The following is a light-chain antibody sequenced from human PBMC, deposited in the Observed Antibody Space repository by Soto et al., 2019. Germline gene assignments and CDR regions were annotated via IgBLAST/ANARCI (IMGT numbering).Light chain of an antibody. J-gene: IGLJ1*01. Sequence: QSALAQPASVSGSPGQSITIYCSGTSSDIKSQNYVSWYQQHPGEGPQLIIYNVSNRPSGVSNRFSGSKSGNTASLTISGLQAGDEADYYCTSHTNRYTYVFGTGTKVTVL. CDR2: NVS. V-gene: IGLV2-14*03. CDR1: SSDIKSQNY. CDR3: TSHTNRYTYV.